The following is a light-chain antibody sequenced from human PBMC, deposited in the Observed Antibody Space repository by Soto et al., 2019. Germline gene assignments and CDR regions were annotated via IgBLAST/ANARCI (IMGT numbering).Light chain of an antibody. CDR3: VLYLGYGIWV. CDR2: STN. CDR1: SGSVSTSYY. V-gene: IGLV8-61*01. J-gene: IGLJ3*02. Sequence: QTVVTQEPSFSVSPGRTVTLTCGLSSGSVSTSYYPSWYQQTPGQAPRTLIYSTNTRSSGVPDRFSGSILGNKAALTITGAQADDESDYYCVLYLGYGIWVFGGGTQLTVL.